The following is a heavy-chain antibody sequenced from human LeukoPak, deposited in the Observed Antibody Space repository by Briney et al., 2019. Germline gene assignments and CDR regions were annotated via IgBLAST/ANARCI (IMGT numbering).Heavy chain of an antibody. J-gene: IGHJ3*02. Sequence: GGSLRLSCAASGFTFSNYAMSWVRQAPGKGLEWVANIKQDGSEKYYVDSVKGRFTISRDNAKNSLYLQMNSLRAEDTAVYYCARPGYAFDIWGQGTMVTVSS. CDR1: GFTFSNYA. CDR2: IKQDGSEK. CDR3: ARPGYAFDI. V-gene: IGHV3-7*01.